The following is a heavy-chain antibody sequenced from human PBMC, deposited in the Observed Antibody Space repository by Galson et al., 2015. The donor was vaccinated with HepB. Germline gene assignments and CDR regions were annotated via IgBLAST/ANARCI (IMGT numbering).Heavy chain of an antibody. J-gene: IGHJ4*02. V-gene: IGHV3-23*01. D-gene: IGHD3-22*01. CDR2: ISGSGGST. CDR3: AKGDHYDSSGYYLVPGVYYFDY. Sequence: SLRLSCAASGFTLSSYAMSWVRQAPGKGLEWVSAISGSGGSTYYADSVKGRFTISRDNSKNTLYLQMNSLRAEDTAVYYCAKGDHYDSSGYYLVPGVYYFDYWGQGTLVTVSS. CDR1: GFTLSSYA.